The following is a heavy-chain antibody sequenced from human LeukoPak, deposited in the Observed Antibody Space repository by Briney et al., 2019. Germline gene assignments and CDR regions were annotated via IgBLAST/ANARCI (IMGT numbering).Heavy chain of an antibody. D-gene: IGHD6-13*01. J-gene: IGHJ4*02. CDR1: GYTFTSYG. CDR3: AREAAAGPWFDY. CDR2: FSAYNGNT. V-gene: IGHV1-18*01. Sequence: ASVKVSCKASGYTFTSYGISWVRQALGQGLEWMGWFSAYNGNTNYAQKLQGRVTMTTDTPTSTAYMELRSLRSDDTAVYYCAREAAAGPWFDYWGQGTLVTVSS.